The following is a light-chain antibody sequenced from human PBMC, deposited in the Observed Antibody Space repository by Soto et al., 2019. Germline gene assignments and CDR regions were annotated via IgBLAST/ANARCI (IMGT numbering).Light chain of an antibody. CDR1: QSISRW. CDR3: QQYKRYSPT. V-gene: IGKV1-5*01. CDR2: DAS. J-gene: IGKJ1*01. Sequence: DIQMTQSPSTLSASVGDRVTITCRASQSISRWLAWHQQKPGKAPKLLIYDASSLESGVPSRFSGSGSGTEFTLTISSLQPDDFATYYCQQYKRYSPTFGHGTKVDMK.